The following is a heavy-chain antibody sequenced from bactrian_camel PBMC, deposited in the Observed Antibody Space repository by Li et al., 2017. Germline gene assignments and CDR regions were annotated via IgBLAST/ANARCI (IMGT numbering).Heavy chain of an antibody. J-gene: IGHJ4*01. V-gene: IGHV3S53*01. CDR1: GFTFASNC. CDR3: ATGMCHQGRELLASVYNY. D-gene: IGHD7*01. Sequence: HVQLVESGGGSVQTGGSLRLSCEASGFTFASNCVGWFRQAPGKECEGVATLARDGDTTYADSVKGRFTMSRDDAKNTIYLQMNDLQPEDTAMYYCATGMCHQGRELLASVYNYWGQGTQVTVS. CDR2: LARDGDT.